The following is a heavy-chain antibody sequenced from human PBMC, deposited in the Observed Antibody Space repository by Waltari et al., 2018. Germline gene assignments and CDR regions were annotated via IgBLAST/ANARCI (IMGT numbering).Heavy chain of an antibody. V-gene: IGHV4-61*09. Sequence: QVQLQESGPGLVKPSQTLSLTCTVSGGSISSGSYYWSWIRQPAGKGLEWIGYIYTSGSTNYNPSLKSRVTISVDTSKNQFSLKLSSVTAADTAVYYCAREAPSIAAAGTFDYWGQGTLVTVSS. CDR3: AREAPSIAAAGTFDY. D-gene: IGHD6-13*01. J-gene: IGHJ4*02. CDR1: GGSISSGSYY. CDR2: IYTSGST.